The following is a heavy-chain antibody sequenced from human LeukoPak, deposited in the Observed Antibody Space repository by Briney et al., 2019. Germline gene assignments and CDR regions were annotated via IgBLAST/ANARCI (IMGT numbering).Heavy chain of an antibody. CDR2: ISGYGGVT. J-gene: IGHJ6*02. Sequence: GGSLRLSCAASGFTFDDYAMHWVRQAPGKGLEWISLISGYGGVTYYADSVKGRFTISRDNSKKSLSLQMNSLRTEDTALYYCAKVTVRDFDWLPRYGMDVWGQGTTVTVSS. CDR3: AKVTVRDFDWLPRYGMDV. D-gene: IGHD3-9*01. V-gene: IGHV3-43*02. CDR1: GFTFDDYA.